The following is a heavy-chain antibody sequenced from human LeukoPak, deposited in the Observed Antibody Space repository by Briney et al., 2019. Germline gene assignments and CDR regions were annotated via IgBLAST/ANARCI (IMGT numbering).Heavy chain of an antibody. CDR3: ARDWVTGTPSVY. CDR1: GFTFTGYY. CDR2: INPNSGGT. Sequence: ASVKVSCQASGFTFTGYYIHWVRQAPRQGLEWMGWINPNSGGTNYAQKFQGRVTMTRDTSITTAYMELSRLSSDDTAVYYCARDWVTGTPSVYWGQGTLVTVSS. V-gene: IGHV1-2*02. D-gene: IGHD1-20*01. J-gene: IGHJ4*02.